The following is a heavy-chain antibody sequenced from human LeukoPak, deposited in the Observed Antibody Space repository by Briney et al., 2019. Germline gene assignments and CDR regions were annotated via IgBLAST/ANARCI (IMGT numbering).Heavy chain of an antibody. Sequence: SETLSLTCTVSGGSISSGSYYWSWIRQPAGKGLEWIGRIYTSGSTNYNPSLKSRVTISVDTSKNQFSLKLSSVTAADTAAYYCARDPWTPGSYQGDAFDIWGQGTMVTVSS. D-gene: IGHD1-26*01. V-gene: IGHV4-61*02. CDR2: IYTSGST. J-gene: IGHJ3*02. CDR1: GGSISSGSYY. CDR3: ARDPWTPGSYQGDAFDI.